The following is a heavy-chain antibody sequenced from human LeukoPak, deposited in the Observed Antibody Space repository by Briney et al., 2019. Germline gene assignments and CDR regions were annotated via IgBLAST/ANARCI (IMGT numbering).Heavy chain of an antibody. CDR1: GFTFDKHY. V-gene: IGHV3-7*01. J-gene: IGHJ3*02. CDR3: ARESDGFDI. Sequence: PGGSLRLSCTASGFTFDKHYISWVRQAPGKGLEWVANIKGDGSDKYYLDSAKGRFTISRDNAKNSLFLQMTSLRVGDTAMYYCARESDGFDIWGQGTMVTVSS. CDR2: IKGDGSDK.